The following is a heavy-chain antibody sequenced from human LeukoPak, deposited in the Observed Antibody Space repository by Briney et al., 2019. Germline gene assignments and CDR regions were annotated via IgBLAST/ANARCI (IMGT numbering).Heavy chain of an antibody. CDR2: IYHSGIT. V-gene: IGHV4-38-2*01. D-gene: IGHD6-6*01. CDR3: TRFSTASSRPAYY. Sequence: PSETLSLTCAVSGYYIRSGYYWGWIRQPPGKGLEWIGNIYHSGITYYNPSLKSRVALSVDTSKNQFSLNVTSVTAADMAVYYCTRFSTASSRPAYYWGQGTLVTVSS. J-gene: IGHJ4*02. CDR1: GYYIRSGYY.